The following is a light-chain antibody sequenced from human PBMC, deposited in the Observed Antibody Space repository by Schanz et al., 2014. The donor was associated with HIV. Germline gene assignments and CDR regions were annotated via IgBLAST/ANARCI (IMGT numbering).Light chain of an antibody. CDR2: EVS. CDR1: SSDVGTYDY. CDR3: SSYTSSSTWV. Sequence: QSALTQPASVSGSPGQSITISCTGTSSDVGTYDYVSWYQQHPGKAPKLMIYEVSERPSGVSNRFSGSKSGNTASLTISGLQAEDEADYYCSSYTSSSTWVFGGGTKLTV. J-gene: IGLJ3*02. V-gene: IGLV2-14*01.